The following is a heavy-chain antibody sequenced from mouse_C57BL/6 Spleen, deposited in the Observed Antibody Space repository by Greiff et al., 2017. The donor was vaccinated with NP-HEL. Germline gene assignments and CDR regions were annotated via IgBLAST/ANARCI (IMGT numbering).Heavy chain of an antibody. D-gene: IGHD1-1*01. CDR1: GFTFTDYY. V-gene: IGHV1-22*01. Sequence: EVQRQESGPELVQPGASVKMSCKASGFTFTDYYMPWVQQSHGKGLEWVGYINYNDGGTSYHQKFKGKATLTVNKSCSKAYIELRSLTSEDSAVYYCARGGTTVVDTWNWYFDVWGTGTTVTVSS. CDR3: ARGGTTVVDTWNWYFDV. CDR2: INYNDGGT. J-gene: IGHJ1*03.